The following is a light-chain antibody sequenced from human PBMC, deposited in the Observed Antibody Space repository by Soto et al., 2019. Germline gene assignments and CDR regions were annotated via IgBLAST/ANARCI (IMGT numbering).Light chain of an antibody. Sequence: EIVMTQSPATLSVSPGESATLSCSANQSVNTNLAWYQQKPGRAPRLLIHGASTRATGIPARFSGSGSGTEFTLTISSMQSEDFAVYYCQQYNNWPPHTFGQGTKLAIK. CDR2: GAS. V-gene: IGKV3-15*01. CDR3: QQYNNWPPHT. CDR1: QSVNTN. J-gene: IGKJ2*01.